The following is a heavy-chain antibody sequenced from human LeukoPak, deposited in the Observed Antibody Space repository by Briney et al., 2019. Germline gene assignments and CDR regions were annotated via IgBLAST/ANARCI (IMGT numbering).Heavy chain of an antibody. Sequence: SSETLSLTCTVSGGSISSGSYYWGWIRQPPGKGLEWIGSIYYSGSTYYNPPLKSRVTISVDTSKNQFSLKLSSVTAADTAVYYCARGARLNFYYMDVWGKGSTVTVSS. D-gene: IGHD1-26*01. CDR3: ARGARLNFYYMDV. CDR2: IYYSGST. V-gene: IGHV4-39*01. CDR1: GGSISSGSYY. J-gene: IGHJ6*03.